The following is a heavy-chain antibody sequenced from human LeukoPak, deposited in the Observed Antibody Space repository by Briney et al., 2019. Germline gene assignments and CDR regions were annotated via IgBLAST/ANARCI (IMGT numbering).Heavy chain of an antibody. J-gene: IGHJ3*02. V-gene: IGHV3-13*01. CDR2: IGIAGNT. CDR3: AREGSLSSSDAFDI. Sequence: GVSLRLSCAASGFTFSNYEMHWVRLVLGKGLEWVSAIGIAGNTFYAGSVKGRFTISRENAKNSFHLRMNSLGAGDTAVYYCAREGSLSSSDAFDIWGQGTMVTVSS. D-gene: IGHD6-6*01. CDR1: GFTFSNYE.